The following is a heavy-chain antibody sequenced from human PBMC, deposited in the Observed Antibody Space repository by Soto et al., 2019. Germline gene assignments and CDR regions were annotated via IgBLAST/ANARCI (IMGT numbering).Heavy chain of an antibody. Sequence: GASVKVSCKASGYTFTGYYMHWVRRAPGQGLEWMGWINPNSGGTNYAQKFQGRVTMTRDTSISTAYMELSRLRSDDTAVYYCAREGRAIFGVELYGYYGMDVWGQGTTVTVSS. CDR2: INPNSGGT. CDR1: GYTFTGYY. D-gene: IGHD3-3*01. CDR3: AREGRAIFGVELYGYYGMDV. V-gene: IGHV1-2*02. J-gene: IGHJ6*02.